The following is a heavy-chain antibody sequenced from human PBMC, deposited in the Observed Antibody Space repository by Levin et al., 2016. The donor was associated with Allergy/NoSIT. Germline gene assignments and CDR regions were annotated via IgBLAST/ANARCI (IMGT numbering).Heavy chain of an antibody. V-gene: IGHV3-23*01. Sequence: GESLKISCAASGFTFSSYAMSWVRQAPGKGLEWVSAISGSGGSTYYADSVKGRFTISRDNSKNTLYLQMNSLRAEDTAVYYCASYGSGSSRHHDYWGQGTLVTVSS. J-gene: IGHJ4*02. CDR2: ISGSGGST. CDR3: ASYGSGSSRHHDY. CDR1: GFTFSSYA. D-gene: IGHD3-10*01.